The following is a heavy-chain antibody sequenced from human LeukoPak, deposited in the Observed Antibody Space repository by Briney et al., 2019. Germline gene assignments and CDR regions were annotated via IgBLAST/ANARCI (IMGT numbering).Heavy chain of an antibody. CDR1: GFPVSSKD. CDR2: IFRDSNT. Sequence: GSLRLSCAASGFPVSSKDMSWVRQAPGKGLEWVSAIFRDSNTYYTNSVRGRFTISRDSSKNTLYLQMNSLRAEDTAVYYCAKENLAYCGGDCYPDYWGQGTLVTVSS. CDR3: AKENLAYCGGDCYPDY. V-gene: IGHV3-66*02. D-gene: IGHD2-21*01. J-gene: IGHJ4*02.